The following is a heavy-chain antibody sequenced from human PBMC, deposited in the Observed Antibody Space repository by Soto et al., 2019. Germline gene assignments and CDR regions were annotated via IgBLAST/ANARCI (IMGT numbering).Heavy chain of an antibody. V-gene: IGHV3-23*01. CDR1: GFTFSSYA. D-gene: IGHD3-22*01. J-gene: IGHJ6*03. Sequence: GGSLRLSCAASGFTFSSYAMSWVRQAPGKGLEWVSAISGSGGSTYYADSVKGRFTISRDNSKNTLYLQMNSLRAEDTDVYYCAKATSGYQHYYYYYMDVWGKGTTVTVSS. CDR2: ISGSGGST. CDR3: AKATSGYQHYYYYYMDV.